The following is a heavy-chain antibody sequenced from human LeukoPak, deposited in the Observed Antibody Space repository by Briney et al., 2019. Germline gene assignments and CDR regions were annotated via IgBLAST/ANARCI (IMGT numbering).Heavy chain of an antibody. J-gene: IGHJ3*02. CDR3: ARTVLVAGGYYLGNAFDI. D-gene: IGHD3-22*01. Sequence: SETLSLTCTVSGGSISTYYGNWIRQAPGKGLEWIGYIYYSGSTNYNPSLKSRVTISVDTSKNQFSLKLSSVTAADTAVYYCARTVLVAGGYYLGNAFDIWGQGTMVTVPS. V-gene: IGHV4-59*01. CDR1: GGSISTYY. CDR2: IYYSGST.